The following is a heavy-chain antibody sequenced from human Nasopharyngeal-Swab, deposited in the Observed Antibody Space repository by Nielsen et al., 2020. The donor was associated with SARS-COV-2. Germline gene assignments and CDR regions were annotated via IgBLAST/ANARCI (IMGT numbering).Heavy chain of an antibody. CDR2: ISAYNGNT. J-gene: IGHJ6*02. D-gene: IGHD2-2*01. V-gene: IGHV1-18*01. Sequence: ASVKVSCKASGYTFTSYGISWVRQAPGQGLEWMGWISAYNGNTNYAQKLQGRVTMTTDTSTSTAYMELRSPRSDDTAVYYCARGEIVVVPAASYYYYYGMDVWGQGTTVTVSS. CDR1: GYTFTSYG. CDR3: ARGEIVVVPAASYYYYYGMDV.